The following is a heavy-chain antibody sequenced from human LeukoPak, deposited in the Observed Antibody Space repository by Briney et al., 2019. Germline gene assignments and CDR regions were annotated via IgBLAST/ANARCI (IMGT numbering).Heavy chain of an antibody. CDR1: GYTFTSYG. D-gene: IGHD5-24*01. J-gene: IGHJ5*02. CDR2: ISAYNGNT. V-gene: IGHV1-18*01. Sequence: GASVKVSCKASGYTFTSYGISWVRQAPGQGLEWMGWISAYNGNTNYAQKLQGRVTMTTDTSTSTAYMELRSLRSDDTAMYYCARGKGVATKERYNWFDPWGQGTLVTVSS. CDR3: ARGKGVATKERYNWFDP.